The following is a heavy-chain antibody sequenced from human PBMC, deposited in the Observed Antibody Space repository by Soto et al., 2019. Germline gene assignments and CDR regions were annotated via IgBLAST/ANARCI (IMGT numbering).Heavy chain of an antibody. Sequence: GESLKISCKGSGYSFTSYWIGWVRQMPGKGLEWMGIIYPGDSDTRYSPSFQGQVTISADKSISTAYLQWSSLKASDTAMYYCSRHPFFDFWSASNPRIYYFDHWGQGTLVTVSS. CDR1: GYSFTSYW. V-gene: IGHV5-51*01. D-gene: IGHD3-3*01. CDR2: IYPGDSDT. J-gene: IGHJ4*02. CDR3: SRHPFFDFWSASNPRIYYFDH.